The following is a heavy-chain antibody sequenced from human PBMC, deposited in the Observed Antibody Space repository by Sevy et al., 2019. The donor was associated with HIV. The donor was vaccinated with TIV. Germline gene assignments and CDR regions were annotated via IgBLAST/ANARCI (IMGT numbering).Heavy chain of an antibody. D-gene: IGHD3-3*01. CDR2: IYYSGSA. CDR1: GGSISSSNYY. Sequence: SETLSLTCTVSGGSISSSNYYWGWIRQPPGKGLEWIGTIYYSGSAYYNSSLKSRVTIFIDTSNNQFSLRLSSVTAADTAVYYCARRDYYGYSDSWGQGTLVTVFS. CDR3: ARRDYYGYSDS. V-gene: IGHV4-39*01. J-gene: IGHJ4*02.